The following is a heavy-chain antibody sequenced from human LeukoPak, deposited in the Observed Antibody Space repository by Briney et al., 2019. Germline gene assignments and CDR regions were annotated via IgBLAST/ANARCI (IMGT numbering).Heavy chain of an antibody. J-gene: IGHJ4*02. D-gene: IGHD3-9*01. Sequence: SETLSLTCTVSGGSISTFYWNWIRQPPGKGLEWIGYIHNSGSTYYNASLKSRVTISLDMSKNQLSLRLSSVTAADTAVYYCARVRLVGYDILTGYYSLDYWGQGTLVTVSS. CDR1: GGSISTFY. CDR3: ARVRLVGYDILTGYYSLDY. V-gene: IGHV4-59*01. CDR2: IHNSGST.